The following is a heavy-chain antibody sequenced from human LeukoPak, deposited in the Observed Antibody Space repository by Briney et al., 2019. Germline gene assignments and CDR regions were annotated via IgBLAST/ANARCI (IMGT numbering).Heavy chain of an antibody. CDR2: VYTSGST. Sequence: SGTLSLTCTVSGGSISSYYWSWIRQPAGKGLEWIGRVYTSGSTTYNPSLKSRVTMSVDTSKNQFSLNLRSVTAADTAVYYCASSIFGVVPPAYWGQGTLVTVSS. V-gene: IGHV4-4*07. CDR1: GGSISSYY. J-gene: IGHJ4*02. CDR3: ASSIFGVVPPAY. D-gene: IGHD3-3*01.